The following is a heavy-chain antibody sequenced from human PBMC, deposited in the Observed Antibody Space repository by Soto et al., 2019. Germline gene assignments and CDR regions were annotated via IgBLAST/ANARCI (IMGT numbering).Heavy chain of an antibody. Sequence: SETQSLTCTVSGGSISSRSSYWAWLRQPQGKGLEGIGYIYYSGSTYNNPSLKSRVTISVDTSKNQFSLKLSSVTAADTAVYYCARSYSSTWSFIDYWGQGTLVTVSS. D-gene: IGHD6-13*01. J-gene: IGHJ4*02. V-gene: IGHV4-39*07. CDR2: IYYSGST. CDR3: ARSYSSTWSFIDY. CDR1: GGSISSRSSY.